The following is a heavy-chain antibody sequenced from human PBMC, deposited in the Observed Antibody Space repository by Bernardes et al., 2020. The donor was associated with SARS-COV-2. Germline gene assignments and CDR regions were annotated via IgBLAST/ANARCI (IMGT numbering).Heavy chain of an antibody. CDR2: ISYDGSNK. CDR1: GFTFSSYG. Sequence: GGSLRLSCAASGFTFSSYGMHWVRQAPGKGLEWVAVISYDGSNKYYADSVKGRFTISRDNSKNTLYLQMNSLRAEDTAVYYCAKDSDAVGITGTTGAFDYWGQGTLVTVSS. CDR3: AKDSDAVGITGTTGAFDY. J-gene: IGHJ4*02. D-gene: IGHD1-20*01. V-gene: IGHV3-30*18.